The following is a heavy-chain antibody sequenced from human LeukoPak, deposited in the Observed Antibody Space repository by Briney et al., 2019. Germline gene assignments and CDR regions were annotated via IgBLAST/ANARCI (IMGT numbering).Heavy chain of an antibody. CDR2: INHSGSI. CDR3: ARGYYDFWSGYYRYNWFDP. Sequence: SETLSLTCAVYGGSFSGYYWSWIRQPPGKGLEWIGEINHSGSINYNPSLKSRVTISVDTSKNQFSLKLSSVTAADTAVYYCARGYYDFWSGYYRYNWFDPWGQGTLVTVSS. V-gene: IGHV4-34*01. CDR1: GGSFSGYY. J-gene: IGHJ5*02. D-gene: IGHD3-3*01.